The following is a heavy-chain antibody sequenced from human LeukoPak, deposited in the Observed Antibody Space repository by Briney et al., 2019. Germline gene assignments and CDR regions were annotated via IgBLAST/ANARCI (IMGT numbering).Heavy chain of an antibody. CDR1: GYSISSGYY. J-gene: IGHJ4*02. V-gene: IGHV4-38-2*02. D-gene: IGHD3-16*01. Sequence: PSETLSLTCAVSGYSISSGYYWGWIRQPPGKGLEWIGSIYHSGSTYYNPSLKSRVTMSVDTSDNRLSLKLSSVTAADTAIYYCARDVRLAVWGQGTLVTVSS. CDR2: IYHSGST. CDR3: ARDVRLAV.